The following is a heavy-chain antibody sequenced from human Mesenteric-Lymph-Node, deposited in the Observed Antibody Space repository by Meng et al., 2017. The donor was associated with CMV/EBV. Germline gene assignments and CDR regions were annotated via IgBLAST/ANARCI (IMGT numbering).Heavy chain of an antibody. CDR1: EFPFSSFW. V-gene: IGHV3-7*03. CDR2: IKQDGSEK. Sequence: GESLKISCAASEFPFSSFWMSWVRQAPGKGLEWVANIKQDGSEKNYVDSVKGRFTISRDNAKNSLYLQMNSLSAEDTALYYCAKDLSSGWPRAFDIWGQGTMVTVSS. D-gene: IGHD6-19*01. CDR3: AKDLSSGWPRAFDI. J-gene: IGHJ3*02.